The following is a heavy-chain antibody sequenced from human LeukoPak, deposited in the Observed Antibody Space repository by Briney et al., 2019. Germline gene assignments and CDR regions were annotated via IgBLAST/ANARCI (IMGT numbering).Heavy chain of an antibody. CDR1: GFTVSDSY. CDR3: SRIEWDRLGRAFGT. D-gene: IGHD1-26*01. J-gene: IGHJ3*02. V-gene: IGHV3-53*01. CDR2: IYSGGPT. Sequence: GGFLRLSCAASGFTVSDSYMTLVRPAPGEGVGWVSSIYSGGPTHYTEYVKGRFTISRDNSMNTLYLQMNSLRAEDTAVYFCSRIEWDRLGRAFGTWGRRTTGTVSS.